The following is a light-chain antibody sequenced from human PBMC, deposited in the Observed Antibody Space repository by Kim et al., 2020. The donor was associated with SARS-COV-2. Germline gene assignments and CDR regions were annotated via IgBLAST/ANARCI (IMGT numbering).Light chain of an antibody. CDR3: QQRSNWPPLT. J-gene: IGKJ4*01. CDR1: QSVSSY. Sequence: PGETATLSCRASQSVSSYLAWYQQRPGQASRLLIYDASNRATGIPARFSGSGSGTDFTLTISSLEPEDFAVYYCQQRSNWPPLTFGGGTKVEIK. CDR2: DAS. V-gene: IGKV3-11*01.